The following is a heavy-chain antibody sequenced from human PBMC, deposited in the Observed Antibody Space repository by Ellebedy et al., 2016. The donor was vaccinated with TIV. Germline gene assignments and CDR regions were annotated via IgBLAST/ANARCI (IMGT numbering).Heavy chain of an antibody. V-gene: IGHV3-23*01. CDR3: AKRGGDSSGGNWFDP. CDR1: GFTFSSYA. CDR2: ISGSGTTT. D-gene: IGHD6-19*01. J-gene: IGHJ5*02. Sequence: GESLKISCAASGFTFSSYAMPWVRQAPGKGLEWVSVISGSGTTTYYADSVKGRFTISRDNSKNTLYLQMNSLRAEDTAVYYCAKRGGDSSGGNWFDPWGQGTLVTVSS.